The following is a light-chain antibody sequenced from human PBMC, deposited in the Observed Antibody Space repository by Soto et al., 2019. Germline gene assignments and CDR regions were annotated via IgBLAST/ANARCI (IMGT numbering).Light chain of an antibody. Sequence: DIQMTQSPSSLSASVGDRVTIACRASQSISSYLNWYQQKPGKAPQLLIFAASSLQSGVPSRFSGSESGTDFTLTISRLQPEDFATYYCQQSYSTPRTFGQGTKVDIK. J-gene: IGKJ1*01. CDR3: QQSYSTPRT. V-gene: IGKV1-39*01. CDR1: QSISSY. CDR2: AAS.